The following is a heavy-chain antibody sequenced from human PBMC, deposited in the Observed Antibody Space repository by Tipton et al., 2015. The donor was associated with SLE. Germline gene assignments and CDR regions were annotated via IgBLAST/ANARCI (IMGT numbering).Heavy chain of an antibody. CDR2: INRSGST. Sequence: LRLSCAVYGGSLSTYYWRWIRQPPGKGLEWVGEINRSGSTTYNPSLRSRLTMSVDKSKNQFSLKLSSVTAADTAIYYCARVGAPVAFEIWGQGTVLTVSS. V-gene: IGHV4-34*01. D-gene: IGHD3-3*01. CDR1: GGSLSTYY. J-gene: IGHJ3*02. CDR3: ARVGAPVAFEI.